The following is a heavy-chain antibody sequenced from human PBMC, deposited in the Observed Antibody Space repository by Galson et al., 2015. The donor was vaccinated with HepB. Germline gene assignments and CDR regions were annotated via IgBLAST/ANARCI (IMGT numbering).Heavy chain of an antibody. CDR1: EFTFSGYA. CDR2: INPSGGST. J-gene: IGHJ3*02. V-gene: IGHV3-23*01. D-gene: IGHD2-21*01. Sequence: SLRLSCAASEFTFSGYAMSWVRQPPGRGLEFVSGINPSGGSTYYADSVKGRFTISRDDARSSLYLEMNSLRDEDTAVYYCARDHDWAIDIWGQGTLVTVSP. CDR3: ARDHDWAIDI.